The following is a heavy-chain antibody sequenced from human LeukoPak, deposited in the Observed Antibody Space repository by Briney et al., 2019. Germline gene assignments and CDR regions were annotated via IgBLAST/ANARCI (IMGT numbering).Heavy chain of an antibody. CDR3: ARVSRDGYNRYLDY. J-gene: IGHJ4*02. CDR1: GGSFSDYY. Sequence: SETLSLTCTVSGGSFSDYYWSWIRQSPGKGLEWIGYIYYTGSTSYNPSLRSRVTMSADTSKNQFSLKLSSVTAADTAVYYCARVSRDGYNRYLDYWGQGTLVTVSS. D-gene: IGHD5-24*01. CDR2: IYYTGST. V-gene: IGHV4-59*01.